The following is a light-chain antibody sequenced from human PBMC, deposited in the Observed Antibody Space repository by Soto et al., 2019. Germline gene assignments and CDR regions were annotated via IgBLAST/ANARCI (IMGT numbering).Light chain of an antibody. CDR1: RSVSSY. J-gene: IGKJ4*02. CDR3: QQRSNWGLT. CDR2: DAS. V-gene: IGKV3-11*01. Sequence: EVVLTQSPATLSLSPGERATLSCRASRSVSSYLAWYQQKPGQAPRLLIYDASKRATGIPARFSGSGSGTDFTLTISSLEPEDLAVYYCQQRSNWGLTFGGGTKVDIK.